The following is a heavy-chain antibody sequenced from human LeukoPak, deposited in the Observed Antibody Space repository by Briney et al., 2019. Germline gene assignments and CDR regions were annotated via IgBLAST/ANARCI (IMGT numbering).Heavy chain of an antibody. Sequence: SETLSLTCTVSGGSISSYYWSWIRQPPGKGLEWIGYIYYSGSTNYNPSLKSRVTISVDTSKNQFSLKLSSVTAADTAVYYCARDYGGNSERWSYFDYWGQGTLVTVSS. V-gene: IGHV4-59*01. CDR1: GGSISSYY. CDR2: IYYSGST. CDR3: ARDYGGNSERWSYFDY. J-gene: IGHJ4*02. D-gene: IGHD4-23*01.